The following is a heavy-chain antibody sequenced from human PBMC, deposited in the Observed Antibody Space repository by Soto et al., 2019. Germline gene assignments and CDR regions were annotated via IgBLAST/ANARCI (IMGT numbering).Heavy chain of an antibody. CDR3: ARDKARYYYGSGSSTLFHY. CDR1: GGSISSSNW. CDR2: IYHSGST. V-gene: IGHV4-4*02. Sequence: QVQLQESGPGLVKPSGTLSLTCAVSGGSISSSNWWNWVRQPPGKGLEWIGEIYHSGSTNYNPSLNIRVTISVDKSKHQFSLKLSSVTAADTAVYYCARDKARYYYGSGSSTLFHYWGQGTLVTVSS. J-gene: IGHJ4*02. D-gene: IGHD3-10*01.